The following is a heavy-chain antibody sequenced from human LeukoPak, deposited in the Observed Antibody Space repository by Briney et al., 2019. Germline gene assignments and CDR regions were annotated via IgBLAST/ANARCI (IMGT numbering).Heavy chain of an antibody. D-gene: IGHD6-19*01. CDR3: ARDQVSQLGIAVAGPSDY. CDR2: ISYDGSNK. V-gene: IGHV3-30-3*01. Sequence: GRSLRLSCAASGFTFSSYAMHWVRQAPGKGLEWVAVISYDGSNKYYADSVKGRFTISRDNSKNTLYLQMNSLRAEDTAVYYCARDQVSQLGIAVAGPSDYWGQETLVTVSS. CDR1: GFTFSSYA. J-gene: IGHJ4*02.